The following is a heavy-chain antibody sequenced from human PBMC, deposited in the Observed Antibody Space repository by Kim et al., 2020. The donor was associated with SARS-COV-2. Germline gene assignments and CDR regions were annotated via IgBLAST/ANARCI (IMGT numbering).Heavy chain of an antibody. Sequence: YFNQSLKSRVTISVDTSKKQFSLKLTAVTAADTAVYYCARRSRGDGSPGYWGQGTLVTVSS. V-gene: IGHV4-39*01. CDR3: ARRSRGDGSPGY. D-gene: IGHD3-16*01. J-gene: IGHJ4*02.